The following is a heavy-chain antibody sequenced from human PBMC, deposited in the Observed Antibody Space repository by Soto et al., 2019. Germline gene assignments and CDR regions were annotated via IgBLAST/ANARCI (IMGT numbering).Heavy chain of an antibody. CDR3: AKDLAVGATTRFSAFDF. D-gene: IGHD1-26*01. V-gene: IGHV3-9*01. CDR1: GFTFDDHD. J-gene: IGHJ3*01. Sequence: EVPLVESGGGLVQPGRSLRLSCEASGFTFDDHDMHWVRQAPGKGLEWVSGISWNSNNIAYADSVRGRFTVFRDNAKNSMYLEMSSLRADDTALYYCAKDLAVGATTRFSAFDFWGQGTMVTVSS. CDR2: ISWNSNNI.